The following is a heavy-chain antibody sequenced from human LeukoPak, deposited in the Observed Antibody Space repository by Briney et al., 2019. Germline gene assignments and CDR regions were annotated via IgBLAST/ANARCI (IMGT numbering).Heavy chain of an antibody. V-gene: IGHV3-21*01. J-gene: IGHJ6*02. Sequence: PGGSLRLSCAASGFTFSSYSMNWVRQAPGKGLEWVSSISTISRDNAKNSLYLQMNSLRAEDTAVYYCARDLGDRYFDWLLDLDVWGQGTTVTVSS. CDR1: GFTFSSYS. CDR3: ARDLGDRYFDWLLDLDV. D-gene: IGHD3-9*01. CDR2: IS.